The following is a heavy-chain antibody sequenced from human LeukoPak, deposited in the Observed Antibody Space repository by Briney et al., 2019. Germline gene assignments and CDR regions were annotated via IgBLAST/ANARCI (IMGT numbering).Heavy chain of an antibody. V-gene: IGHV3-30*02. J-gene: IGHJ4*02. D-gene: IGHD2-15*01. Sequence: GGSLRLSCAASGFTFSNYGFHWVRQAPGKGLEWVAVIWHDGSTKYYADSVKGRFTFSRDNSKNTLYLQMNSLRAEDTAVYYCAKDIQYCSGGSCHELDYWGQGTLVTVSS. CDR2: IWHDGSTK. CDR1: GFTFSNYG. CDR3: AKDIQYCSGGSCHELDY.